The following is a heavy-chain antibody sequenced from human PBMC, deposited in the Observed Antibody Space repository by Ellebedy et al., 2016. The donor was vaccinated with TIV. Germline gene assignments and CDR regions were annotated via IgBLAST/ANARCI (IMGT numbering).Heavy chain of an antibody. CDR1: GGSISSYY. Sequence: MPSETLSLTCTVSGGSISSYYWSWIRQPPGKGLEWIGYIHYSGNTNYNPSLKNRVTISVDTSKSQFSLKLTSVTAADTAVYYCANHWEEDFGLTYYYYDMDVWGQGTTVTVSS. V-gene: IGHV4-59*08. J-gene: IGHJ6*02. D-gene: IGHD2-15*01. CDR3: ANHWEEDFGLTYYYYDMDV. CDR2: IHYSGNT.